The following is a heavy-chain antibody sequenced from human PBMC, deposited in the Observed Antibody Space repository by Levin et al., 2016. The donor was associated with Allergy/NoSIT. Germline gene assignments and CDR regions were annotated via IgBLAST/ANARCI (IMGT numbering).Heavy chain of an antibody. CDR3: AKGSRVGVTVNYFDY. V-gene: IGHV3-23*01. CDR2: ISGSGGST. J-gene: IGHJ4*02. Sequence: VRQAPGKGLEWVSTISGSGGSTYYADSMKGRFTISRDNSKNTLYLQMNSLRAEDTAVYYCAKGSRVGVTVNYFDYWGQGTLVTVSS. D-gene: IGHD3-16*02.